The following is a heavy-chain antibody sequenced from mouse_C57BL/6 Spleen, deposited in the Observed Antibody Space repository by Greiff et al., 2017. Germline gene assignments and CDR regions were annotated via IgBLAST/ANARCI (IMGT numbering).Heavy chain of an antibody. Sequence: VMLVESGPGLVAPSQSLSITCTVSGFSLTSYAISWVRQPPGKGLEWLGVIWTGGGTNYNSALKSRLSISKDNSKSQVFLKMNSLQTDDTARYYCARNEMGDSSGSYWYFDVWGTGTTVTVSS. D-gene: IGHD3-2*02. CDR2: IWTGGGT. CDR3: ARNEMGDSSGSYWYFDV. V-gene: IGHV2-9-1*01. J-gene: IGHJ1*03. CDR1: GFSLTSYA.